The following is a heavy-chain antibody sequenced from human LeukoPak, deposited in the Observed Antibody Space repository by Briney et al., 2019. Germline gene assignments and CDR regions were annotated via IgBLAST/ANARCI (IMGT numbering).Heavy chain of an antibody. CDR2: LYHSGST. CDR3: ASARGGSYRSYYFDY. D-gene: IGHD3-16*02. Sequence: SETLSLTCVVSGDSISSSDWWSWVRQPPGKGLEWIGELYHSGSTNYNPSLKSRVTMSIDKSKNQFSLNLTSVTAADTAVYYCASARGGSYRSYYFDYWGQGTLVTVSS. V-gene: IGHV4-4*02. J-gene: IGHJ4*02. CDR1: GDSISSSDW.